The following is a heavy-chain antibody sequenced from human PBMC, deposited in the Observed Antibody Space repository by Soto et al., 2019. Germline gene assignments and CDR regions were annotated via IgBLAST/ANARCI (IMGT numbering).Heavy chain of an antibody. CDR3: AGPMITLPQNCFDY. CDR1: GFTFSSYA. D-gene: IGHD3-16*01. CDR2: ISYDGSNK. J-gene: IGHJ4*02. Sequence: GGSLRLSCAASGFTFSSYAMHWVRQAPGKGLEWVAVISYDGSNKYYADSVKDRFTISTDNSKNTLYLQMNSLRAEDTAVYYCAGPMITLPQNCFDYWGQGTLVTVSS. V-gene: IGHV3-30-3*01.